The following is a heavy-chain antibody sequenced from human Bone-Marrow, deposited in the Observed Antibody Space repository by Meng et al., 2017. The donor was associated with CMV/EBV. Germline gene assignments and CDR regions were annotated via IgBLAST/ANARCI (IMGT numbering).Heavy chain of an antibody. Sequence: GESLKISCAASGFTFSNSGIHWVRQAPGKGLEWVAFIRYDGINKYYADSVKGRFTISRDNSKNTLYLQMNSLRAEDTAVCYCAKEAPYNWNTFDIWGQGTMVTVSS. CDR1: GFTFSNSG. D-gene: IGHD1/OR15-1a*01. J-gene: IGHJ3*02. CDR2: IRYDGINK. CDR3: AKEAPYNWNTFDI. V-gene: IGHV3-30*02.